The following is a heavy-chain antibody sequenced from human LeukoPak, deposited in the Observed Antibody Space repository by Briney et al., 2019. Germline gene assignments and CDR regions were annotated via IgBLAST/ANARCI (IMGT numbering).Heavy chain of an antibody. CDR2: INHSGST. D-gene: IGHD3-22*01. V-gene: IGHV4-34*01. CDR3: ARGLWAYYDSSGYYY. J-gene: IGHJ4*02. CDR1: GGSFSGYY. Sequence: SETLSLTCAVYGGSFSGYYWSWIRQPPGKGLEWIGEINHSGSTNYNPSLKSRVTISVDTSKNQFSLKLSSVTAADTAVYYCARGLWAYYDSSGYYYWGQGTLVTVSS.